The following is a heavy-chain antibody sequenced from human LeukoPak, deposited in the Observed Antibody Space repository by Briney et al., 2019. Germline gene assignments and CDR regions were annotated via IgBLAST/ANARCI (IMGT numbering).Heavy chain of an antibody. D-gene: IGHD6-19*01. CDR2: ISSSGSTI. CDR3: TTGYSSGWYNEGNY. V-gene: IGHV3-11*04. Sequence: GSLRLSCAASGFTFSDYYMSWIRQAPGKGLEWVSYISSSGSTIYYADSVKGRFTISRDNAKNSLYLQMNSLRADDTAVYFCTTGYSSGWYNEGNYWGQGTLVTVSS. J-gene: IGHJ4*02. CDR1: GFTFSDYY.